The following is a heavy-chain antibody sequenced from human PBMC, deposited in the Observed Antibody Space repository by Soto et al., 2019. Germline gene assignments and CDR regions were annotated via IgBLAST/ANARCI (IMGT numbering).Heavy chain of an antibody. CDR2: ISYDGSYK. J-gene: IGHJ4*02. D-gene: IGHD3-3*01. CDR3: ARGVEGWYFDY. Sequence: QVQLVESGGGVVQWGGSVRLSCTASGFTFNSHTMHWVRQAPGEGLEWVAVISYDGSYKFYADSVKGRFTISRDTSKSTLYLQMYSLRDDDTAVSYCARGVEGWYFDYWGRGTLVTVSS. V-gene: IGHV3-30-3*01. CDR1: GFTFNSHT.